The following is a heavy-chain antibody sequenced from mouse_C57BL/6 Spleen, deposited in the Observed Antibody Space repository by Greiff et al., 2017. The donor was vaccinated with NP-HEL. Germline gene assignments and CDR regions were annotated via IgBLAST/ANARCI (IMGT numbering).Heavy chain of an antibody. V-gene: IGHV5-4*03. J-gene: IGHJ3*01. D-gene: IGHD2-4*01. Sequence: DVKLVESGGGLVKPGGSLKLSCAASGFTFSSYAMSWVRQTPEKRLEWVATISDGGSYTYYPDNVKGRFTISRDNAKNNLYLQMSHLKSEDTAMYYCARVFYYDYPWFAYWGQGTLVTVSA. CDR3: ARVFYYDYPWFAY. CDR1: GFTFSSYA. CDR2: ISDGGSYT.